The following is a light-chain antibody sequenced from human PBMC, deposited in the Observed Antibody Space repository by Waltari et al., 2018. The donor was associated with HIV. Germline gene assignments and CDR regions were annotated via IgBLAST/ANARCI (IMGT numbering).Light chain of an antibody. CDR1: ISNLGGNF. V-gene: IGLV1-47*01. CDR2: RND. CDR3: STWDNSLSHWV. Sequence: QSVVTQPPSASGTPGQLISISCSGDISNLGGNFVYWYQQRPGTAPRLLLYRNDQRPSGVPDRFSGSKSATSASLAISGLRSEDEADYHCSTWDNSLSHWVFGGGTKVTVL. J-gene: IGLJ3*02.